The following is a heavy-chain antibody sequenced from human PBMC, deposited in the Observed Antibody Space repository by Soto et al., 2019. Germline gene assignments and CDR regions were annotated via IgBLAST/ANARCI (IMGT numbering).Heavy chain of an antibody. CDR1: GGSISSGGYS. CDR3: ARNPILYYGERAGFWFDP. J-gene: IGHJ5*02. Sequence: SETLSLTCAVSGGSISSGGYSWSWIRQPPGKGLEWIGYIYHSGSTYYNPSLKSRVTISVDRSKNQFSLKLSSVTAADTAVYYCARNPILYYGERAGFWFDPWGQGTLVTVSS. V-gene: IGHV4-30-2*01. D-gene: IGHD4-17*01. CDR2: IYHSGST.